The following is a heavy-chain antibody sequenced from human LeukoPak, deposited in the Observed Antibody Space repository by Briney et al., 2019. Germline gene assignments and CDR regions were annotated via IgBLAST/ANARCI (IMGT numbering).Heavy chain of an antibody. D-gene: IGHD1-26*01. CDR2: IIPVCGTA. Sequence: SVSCSCKASGGTFSSYTINWVRQAPGQGLEWIVSIIPVCGTANYVQKFQGRVNMTRDTSTSTVYMEPSSLRSEDTAVYYCARAGWELLPDWFDPWGQGTLVTVSS. V-gene: IGHV1-69*05. J-gene: IGHJ5*02. CDR3: ARAGWELLPDWFDP. CDR1: GGTFSSYT.